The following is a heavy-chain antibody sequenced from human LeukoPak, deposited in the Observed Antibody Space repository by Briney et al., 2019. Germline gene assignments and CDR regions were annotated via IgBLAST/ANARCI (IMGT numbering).Heavy chain of an antibody. J-gene: IGHJ4*02. Sequence: GGSLRLSCAASGFTFSRFGMHWVRQAPGQGLEWVAFILYDGTKKYYADSVKGRFTISRDNSKNTLYLQMNSLRAEDTAVYYCAKAMDTAMVSGLLDYWGQGTLVTVSS. CDR2: ILYDGTKK. CDR3: AKAMDTAMVSGLLDY. D-gene: IGHD5-18*01. CDR1: GFTFSRFG. V-gene: IGHV3-30*02.